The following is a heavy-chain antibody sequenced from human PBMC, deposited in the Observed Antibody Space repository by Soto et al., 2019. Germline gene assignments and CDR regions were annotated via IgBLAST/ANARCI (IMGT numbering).Heavy chain of an antibody. CDR1: GFTFSNAW. V-gene: IGHV3-15*05. J-gene: IGHJ3*02. Sequence: GGSLRLSCAASGFTFSNAWMSWVRQAPGKGLEWVGRIKSNTDGGATDYAAPVKGRFTISRDDSKNTLYLQMNSQKAEDTAVYYCTIDPDPYSCSSDAFDIWGQGTMVTVSS. CDR2: IKSNTDGGAT. D-gene: IGHD6-6*01. CDR3: TIDPDPYSCSSDAFDI.